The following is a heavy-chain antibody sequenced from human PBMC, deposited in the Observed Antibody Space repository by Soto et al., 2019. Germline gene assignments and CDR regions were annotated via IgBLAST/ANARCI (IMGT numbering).Heavy chain of an antibody. V-gene: IGHV4-39*01. D-gene: IGHD3-16*01. J-gene: IGHJ4*02. CDR3: ARHAAYDSVWGKSDGSDY. Sequence: SETLSLTCTVSGESIATGAFYWDWIRQPPGKGLEWIGSMYYSGATYHNPSLQSRVTISVDTSKNQFSLNLSSVTAADTAVYYCARHAAYDSVWGKSDGSDYWGQGTLVTVSS. CDR2: MYYSGAT. CDR1: GESIATGAFY.